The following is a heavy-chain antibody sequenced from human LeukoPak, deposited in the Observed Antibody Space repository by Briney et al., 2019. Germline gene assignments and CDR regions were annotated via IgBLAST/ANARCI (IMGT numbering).Heavy chain of an antibody. CDR1: GGSIRSYY. Sequence: SETLSLTCTVSGGSIRSYYWSWIRQPPGKGLEWIGYIYYSGSTKYNPSLKSRATISVDTSKNQFSLKLNSVTAADTAVYYCAKKEWSSDYYGMDVWGQGTTVTVSS. J-gene: IGHJ6*02. CDR2: IYYSGST. CDR3: AKKEWSSDYYGMDV. V-gene: IGHV4-59*08. D-gene: IGHD3-3*01.